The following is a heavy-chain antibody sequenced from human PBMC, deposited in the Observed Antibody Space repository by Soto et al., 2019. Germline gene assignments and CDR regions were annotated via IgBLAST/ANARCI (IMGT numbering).Heavy chain of an antibody. CDR3: AIDLSLVIVGAWGHYFES. D-gene: IGHD1-26*01. CDR2: ISYEGSKT. Sequence: QVQLVESGGGVLQPGRSLRLSCAASGFTFSSFAMHWVRQAPGKGLEWVAFISYEGSKTYYADSVKGRVTISRDNWKKTDYLEVNSVKTEHTAVYACAIDLSLVIVGAWGHYFESCGQGTLVTVSS. V-gene: IGHV3-30-3*01. J-gene: IGHJ4*02. CDR1: GFTFSSFA.